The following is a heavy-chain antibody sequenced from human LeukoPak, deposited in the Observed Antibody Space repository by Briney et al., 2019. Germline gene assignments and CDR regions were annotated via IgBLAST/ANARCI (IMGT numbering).Heavy chain of an antibody. J-gene: IGHJ5*02. Sequence: SGTLSLTCNVSGGSISSSNYYWGWIRQPPGKGLEWIGSIHYSGSTYYNPSLKSRVTISVDTSKNQFSVRLSSATAADTAVYYCARHWREAAAGWFDPWGQGTLVTVSS. CDR3: ARHWREAAAGWFDP. CDR2: IHYSGST. D-gene: IGHD3-3*01. CDR1: GGSISSSNYY. V-gene: IGHV4-39*01.